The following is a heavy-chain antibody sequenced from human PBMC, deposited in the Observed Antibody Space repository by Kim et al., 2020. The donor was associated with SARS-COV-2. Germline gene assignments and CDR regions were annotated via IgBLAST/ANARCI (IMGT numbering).Heavy chain of an antibody. V-gene: IGHV4-59*13. CDR3: ARVGSRWGDGYNLEY. CDR1: GGSISSYY. CDR2: IYYSGST. Sequence: SETLSLTCTVSGGSISSYYWSWIRQPPGKGLEWIGYIYYSGSTNYNPSLKSRVTISVDTSKNQFSLKLSSVTAADTAVYYCARVGSRWGDGYNLEYWGQGTLVTVSS. D-gene: IGHD5-12*01. J-gene: IGHJ4*02.